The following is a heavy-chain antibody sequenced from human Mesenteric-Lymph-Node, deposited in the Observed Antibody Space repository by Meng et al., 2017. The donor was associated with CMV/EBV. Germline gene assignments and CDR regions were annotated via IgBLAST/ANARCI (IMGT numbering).Heavy chain of an antibody. V-gene: IGHV3-21*06. D-gene: IGHD2-2*01. CDR3: ARDPCSSTSCHPDY. J-gene: IGHJ4*02. CDR1: GFTFSSYS. Sequence: GESLKISCAASGFTFSSYSMNWVRQAPGKGLEWVSSISSSSSYIYYADSVKGRFTITRVNAQNSLFLQMDSLRAEDTAVYFCARDPCSSTSCHPDYWGRGTLVTVSS. CDR2: ISSSSSYI.